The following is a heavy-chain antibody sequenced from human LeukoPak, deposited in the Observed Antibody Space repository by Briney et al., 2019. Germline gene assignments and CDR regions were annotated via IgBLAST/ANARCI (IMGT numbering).Heavy chain of an antibody. CDR3: ARHGYSSGSDY. J-gene: IGHJ4*02. Sequence: GDSLKISCKASGYSFTNYWIGWVRQMPGKGLEWVGIIYPGDSDTRYSPSFQGQVTISADKSITTAYLQWSSLKASDTAMYYCARHGYSSGSDYWGQGTLVTVSS. D-gene: IGHD6-19*01. CDR2: IYPGDSDT. CDR1: GYSFTNYW. V-gene: IGHV5-51*01.